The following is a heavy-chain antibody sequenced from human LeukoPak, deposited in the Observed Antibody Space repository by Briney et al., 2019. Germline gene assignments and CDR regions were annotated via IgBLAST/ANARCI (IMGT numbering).Heavy chain of an antibody. V-gene: IGHV1-18*01. CDR2: ISAYNGNT. J-gene: IGHJ4*02. CDR1: GYTFTSYG. D-gene: IGHD2-2*01. Sequence: GSVKVSCKASGYTFTSYGISWVRQAPGQGLEWMGWISAYNGNTNYAQKLQGRVTMTTDTSTSTAYIELRSLRSDDAAFYYCARYFVAVPAATTPFGYWGQGPLVTVS. CDR3: ARYFVAVPAATTPFGY.